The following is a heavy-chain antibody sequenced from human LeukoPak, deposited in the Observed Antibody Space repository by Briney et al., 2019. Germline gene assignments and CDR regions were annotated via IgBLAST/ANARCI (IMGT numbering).Heavy chain of an antibody. CDR1: GGTFSSYA. CDR2: IIRSFGSS. J-gene: IGHJ6*03. Sequence: ASVKVSCKASGGTFSSYAISWVRQAPGQGLEWMGGIIRSFGSSNYAQKFQGRVTIDTDESTRTAYMELSSLRSEEPAVYSCARGGRIRFLEWLHRAPSTYYYHYYMDVWGKGPKVTVSS. V-gene: IGHV1-69*05. D-gene: IGHD3-3*01. CDR3: ARGGRIRFLEWLHRAPSTYYYHYYMDV.